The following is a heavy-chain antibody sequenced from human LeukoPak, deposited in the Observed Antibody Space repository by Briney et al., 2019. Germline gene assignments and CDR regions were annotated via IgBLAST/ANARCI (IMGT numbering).Heavy chain of an antibody. Sequence: QPGGSLRLSCAASGFTFTDYSMSWVRQAPGKGLEWVSAISGSADSKYYADSAKGRFTISRDNSKNTLYLQIHSLRVEDTAVYYCAKDRRYQRFLEWLPHGPNFDYWGQGTLVTVSS. CDR2: ISGSADSK. V-gene: IGHV3-23*01. CDR3: AKDRRYQRFLEWLPHGPNFDY. D-gene: IGHD3-3*01. J-gene: IGHJ4*02. CDR1: GFTFTDYS.